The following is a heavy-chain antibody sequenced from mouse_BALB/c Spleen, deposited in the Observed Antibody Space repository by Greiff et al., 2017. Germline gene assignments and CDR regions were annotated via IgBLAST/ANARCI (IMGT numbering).Heavy chain of an antibody. D-gene: IGHD2-4*01. J-gene: IGHJ2*01. CDR3: ERIEYDEKDMDD. Sequence: VQLKESGGGLVKPGGSLKLSCAASGFTFSSYAMSWVRPTPVKRLAWVASISSGGSTYYPDSVKGRFTISRDNARNILYLQMSSLRSEDTARYYCERIEYDEKDMDDGGQGTTLT. CDR1: GFTFSSYA. CDR2: ISSGGST. V-gene: IGHV5-6-5*01.